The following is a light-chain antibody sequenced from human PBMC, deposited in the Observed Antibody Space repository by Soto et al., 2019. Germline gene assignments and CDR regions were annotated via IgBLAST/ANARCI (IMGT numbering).Light chain of an antibody. J-gene: IGKJ4*01. Sequence: EVMMKESPATLSVTKGDRATLSCRASQSGSSNWAWYKQKPGQAPRLLIYGAPTRATGIPARFSGSGSGTEFTLTISSLQSEDFALYSCQQYNNWPLTLGGGTKVDIK. CDR2: GAP. V-gene: IGKV3-15*01. CDR1: QSGSSN. CDR3: QQYNNWPLT.